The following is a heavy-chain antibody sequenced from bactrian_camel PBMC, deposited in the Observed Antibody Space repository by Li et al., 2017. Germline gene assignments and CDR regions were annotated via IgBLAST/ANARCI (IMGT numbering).Heavy chain of an antibody. CDR3: ATERWFST. J-gene: IGHJ6*01. Sequence: HVQLVESGGGSVQPGGSLRLHCATSGYTKCMAWFRQVTGREREAVASIAMDGSTSFIDSVKGRFTISRDNAKNTVYLQMNSLKTEDTAVYYCATERWFSTWGQGTQVTVS. D-gene: IGHD2*01. CDR1: GYTKC. CDR2: IAMDGST. V-gene: IGHV3S53*01.